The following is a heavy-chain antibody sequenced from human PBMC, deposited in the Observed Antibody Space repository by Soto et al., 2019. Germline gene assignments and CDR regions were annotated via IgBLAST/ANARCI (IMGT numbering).Heavy chain of an antibody. Sequence: QVQLVESGGGVVQPGRSLRLSCAASGFTFSSYGMHWVRQAPGKGLEWVAVISYDGSNKYYADSVKGRFTISRDNSKNTLYLQINSLRAEDTAVYYCANWGSYFKPWFDPWGQGTLVTVSS. CDR1: GFTFSSYG. D-gene: IGHD3-16*01. V-gene: IGHV3-30*18. J-gene: IGHJ5*02. CDR3: ANWGSYFKPWFDP. CDR2: ISYDGSNK.